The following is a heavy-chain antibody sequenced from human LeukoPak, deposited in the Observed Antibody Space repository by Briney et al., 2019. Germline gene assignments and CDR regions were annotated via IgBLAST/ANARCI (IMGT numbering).Heavy chain of an antibody. D-gene: IGHD3-22*01. CDR3: ATYRSTSGYVDS. CDR2: IYYSGST. Sequence: SETLSLTCSVSGGSISSNYWSWFRQPPGKGLEWIGYIYYSGSTTYNPSLKSRVTISVDTSKTLFSLKLTSVTAADTAVYYCATYRSTSGYVDSWGQGTLVTVSS. CDR1: GGSISSNY. J-gene: IGHJ4*02. V-gene: IGHV4-59*08.